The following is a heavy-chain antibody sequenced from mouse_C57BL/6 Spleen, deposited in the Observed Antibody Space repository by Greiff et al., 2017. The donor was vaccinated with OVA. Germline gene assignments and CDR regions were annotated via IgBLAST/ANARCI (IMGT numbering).Heavy chain of an antibody. CDR1: GYTFTDYN. V-gene: IGHV1-18*01. J-gene: IGHJ4*01. CDR3: ARKDYGRGDYAMDY. D-gene: IGHD1-1*01. Sequence: EVQLQQSGPELVKPGASVKIPCKASGYTFTDYNMDWVKQSHGKSLEWIGDINPNNGGTIYNQKFKGKATLTVDKSSSTAYMELRSLTSEDTAVYYCARKDYGRGDYAMDYWGQGTSVTVSS. CDR2: INPNNGGT.